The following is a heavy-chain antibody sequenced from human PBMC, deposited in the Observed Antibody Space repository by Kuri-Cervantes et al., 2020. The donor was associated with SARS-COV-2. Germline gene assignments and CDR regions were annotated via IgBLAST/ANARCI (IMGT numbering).Heavy chain of an antibody. J-gene: IGHJ6*04. V-gene: IGHV3-7*01. CDR1: GFTFSSYW. Sequence: GESLKISCAASGFTFSSYWMSWVRQAPGKGLEWVANIKQDGSEKYYVDSVKGRFTISRDNAKNSLYLQMNSLRAEDTAVYYCARRGQIVVVPAADVWGKGTTVTVSS. CDR2: IKQDGSEK. D-gene: IGHD2-2*01. CDR3: ARRGQIVVVPAADV.